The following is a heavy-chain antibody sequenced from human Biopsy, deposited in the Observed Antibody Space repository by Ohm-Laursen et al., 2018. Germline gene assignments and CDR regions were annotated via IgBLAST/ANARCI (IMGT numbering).Heavy chain of an antibody. CDR1: GFTLSSNA. CDR3: AKDLHYWAAMDV. CDR2: IGSDGAK. D-gene: IGHD2-15*01. V-gene: IGHV3-23*01. J-gene: IGHJ6*02. Sequence: LSLTCAASGFTLSSNAMSWVRQVPGKGLEWVSGIGSDGAKHYGDSVRGRFTISRDNSRSSLSLEMNSLRVEDTAIYYCAKDLHYWAAMDVWGPGTTVTVS.